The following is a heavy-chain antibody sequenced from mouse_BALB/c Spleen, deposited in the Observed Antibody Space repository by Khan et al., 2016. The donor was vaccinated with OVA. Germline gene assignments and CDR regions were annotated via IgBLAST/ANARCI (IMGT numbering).Heavy chain of an antibody. V-gene: IGHV1-20*02. J-gene: IGHJ2*01. Sequence: VQLQQPGPELVKPGASVKISCKASGYSFTGYFMNWVMQSHGKSLEWIGRINPHIGETFYNQKFRDKALLTVDASSSTAHIELRSLASEDSAVYYCARSYGSDFDYGGQGTTLTVSS. D-gene: IGHD1-1*01. CDR1: GYSFTGYF. CDR2: INPHIGET. CDR3: ARSYGSDFDY.